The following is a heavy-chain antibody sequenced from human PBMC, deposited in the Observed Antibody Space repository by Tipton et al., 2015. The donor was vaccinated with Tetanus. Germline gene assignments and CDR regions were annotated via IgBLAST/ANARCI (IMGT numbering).Heavy chain of an antibody. V-gene: IGHV4-59*01. J-gene: IGHJ3*02. CDR2: VHYSGST. D-gene: IGHD5-24*01. CDR1: GGSISSYY. CDR3: ARIGWLQQNKPAFDI. Sequence: GLVKPSETLSLTCTVSGGSISSYYWTWIRQPPGRGLEWIGYVHYSGSTNYSPSLRSRVTPSVDTSKNQFSLKLSSVTAADTAVYYCARIGWLQQNKPAFDIWGQGTVVTVSS.